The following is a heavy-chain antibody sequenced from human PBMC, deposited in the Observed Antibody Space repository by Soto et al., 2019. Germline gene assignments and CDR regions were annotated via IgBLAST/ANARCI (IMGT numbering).Heavy chain of an antibody. Sequence: PSETLSLTCTVSGGSISSSSYYWGWIRQPPGRGLEWIGSIYYSGSTYYNPSLKSRVTISVDTSKNQFSLKLSSVTAADTAVYYCARRLVSPNYYYYYMDVWGKGTTVTVSS. V-gene: IGHV4-39*01. CDR3: ARRLVSPNYYYYYMDV. CDR1: GGSISSSSYY. D-gene: IGHD2-8*01. J-gene: IGHJ6*03. CDR2: IYYSGST.